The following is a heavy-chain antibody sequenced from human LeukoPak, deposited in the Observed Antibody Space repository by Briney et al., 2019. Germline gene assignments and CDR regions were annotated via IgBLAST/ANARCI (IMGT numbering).Heavy chain of an antibody. J-gene: IGHJ6*04. CDR2: ITGSGGST. D-gene: IGHD3-10*02. CDR3: AELGITMIGGV. Sequence: GGSLRLSCAASGFSFSSYGMNWVRQAPGKGLEWVSGITGSGGSTYYADSVKGRFTISRDNAKNSLYLQMNSLRAEDTAVYYCAELGITMIGGVWGKGTTVTISS. CDR1: GFSFSSYG. V-gene: IGHV3-23*01.